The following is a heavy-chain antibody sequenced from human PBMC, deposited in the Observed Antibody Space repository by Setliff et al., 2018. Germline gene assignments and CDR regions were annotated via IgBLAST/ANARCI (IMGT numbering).Heavy chain of an antibody. Sequence: PSETLSLTCAVYGDSFSDYYWGWVRQTPGKGLEWIAEINPSGTTNYIPSLKSRLTISVDTSKRQFSLKLISVTAADTAVYYCRFWSYVYKNDYWAQGTLVTVSS. V-gene: IGHV4-34*01. CDR2: INPSGTT. CDR3: RFWSYVYKNDY. D-gene: IGHD3-16*01. CDR1: GDSFSDYY. J-gene: IGHJ4*02.